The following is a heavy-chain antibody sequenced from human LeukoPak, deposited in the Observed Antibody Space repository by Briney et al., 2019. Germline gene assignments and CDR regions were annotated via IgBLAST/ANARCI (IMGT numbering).Heavy chain of an antibody. J-gene: IGHJ4*02. Sequence: GASVKVSCKASGYTFTGYYMHWVRQAPGQGLEWMGWINPNSGGTNYAQKFQGRVTMTRDTSISTAYMELSRLRSDDTAVYYCARDRSVVVAAIDYWGQGTLVTVSS. CDR2: INPNSGGT. CDR3: ARDRSVVVAAIDY. D-gene: IGHD2-15*01. V-gene: IGHV1-2*02. CDR1: GYTFTGYY.